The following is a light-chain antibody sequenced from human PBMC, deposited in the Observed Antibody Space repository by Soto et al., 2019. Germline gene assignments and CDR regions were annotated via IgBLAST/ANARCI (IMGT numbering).Light chain of an antibody. J-gene: IGKJ2*01. Sequence: EIVLTQSPGTLSLSPGERATLSCRASQSVSSNYLAWYQQKPGQAPRLLIYGASSRATGTPDRFSGSGSGTDFTLTISRLEPEDFAVYYCQQYGSSPQNFGQGTKLEIK. CDR3: QQYGSSPQN. V-gene: IGKV3-20*01. CDR1: QSVSSNY. CDR2: GAS.